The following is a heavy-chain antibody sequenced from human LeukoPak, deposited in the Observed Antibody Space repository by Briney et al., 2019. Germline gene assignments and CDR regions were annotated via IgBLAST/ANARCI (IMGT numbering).Heavy chain of an antibody. CDR2: FDPEDGET. V-gene: IGHV1-24*01. J-gene: IGHJ4*02. CDR3: ATPLGGFLESLPSY. Sequence: ASVKVSCKVSGYTLTELSMHWVRQAPGKGLEWMGGFDPEDGETIYAQKFQGRVTMTEDTSTATAYMELSSLRSEDTAAYYCATPLGGFLESLPSYWGQGTLVTVSS. D-gene: IGHD3-3*01. CDR1: GYTLTELS.